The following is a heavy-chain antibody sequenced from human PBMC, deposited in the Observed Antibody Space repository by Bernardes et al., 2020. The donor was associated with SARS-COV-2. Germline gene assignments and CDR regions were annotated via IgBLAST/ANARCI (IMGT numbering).Heavy chain of an antibody. Sequence: GGSLRLSCAASGFTFSSYAMSWVRQAPGKGLEWVSAISGSGGSTYYADSVKGRFTISRDNSKNTLYLQMNSLRAEDTAVYYCAKDKYPHYYDSSGYYDYYYYGMDVWGQGTTVTVSS. V-gene: IGHV3-23*01. CDR2: ISGSGGST. J-gene: IGHJ6*02. CDR3: AKDKYPHYYDSSGYYDYYYYGMDV. CDR1: GFTFSSYA. D-gene: IGHD3-22*01.